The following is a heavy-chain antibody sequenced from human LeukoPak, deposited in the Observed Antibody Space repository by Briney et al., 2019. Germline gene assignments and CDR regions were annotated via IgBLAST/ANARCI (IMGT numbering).Heavy chain of an antibody. V-gene: IGHV3-23*01. CDR2: ISGSGGST. D-gene: IGHD2-15*01. J-gene: IGHJ4*02. Sequence: GGSLRLSCAASGFTFSSYAMSWVRQAPGKGLEWVSAISGSGGSTYYADSVKGRFTISRDNSKNTLYLQMNSLRAENTAVYYCARAIYCSGGSCLDYWGQGTLVTVSS. CDR1: GFTFSSYA. CDR3: ARAIYCSGGSCLDY.